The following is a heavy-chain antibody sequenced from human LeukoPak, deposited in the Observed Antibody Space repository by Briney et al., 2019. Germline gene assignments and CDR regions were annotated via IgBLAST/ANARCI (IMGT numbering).Heavy chain of an antibody. D-gene: IGHD3-22*01. CDR2: ISGSGGST. CDR3: AKDDDSSGYYYRTSDY. V-gene: IGHV3-23*01. J-gene: IGHJ4*02. Sequence: GGSLRLSCAASGFTFSSYAMSWVRQAPGKGLEWVSAISGSGGSTYYADSVKGRFTISRDNSKNTLYLQMNSLRAEDTAVYYCAKDDDSSGYYYRTSDYWGQGTLVTVSS. CDR1: GFTFSSYA.